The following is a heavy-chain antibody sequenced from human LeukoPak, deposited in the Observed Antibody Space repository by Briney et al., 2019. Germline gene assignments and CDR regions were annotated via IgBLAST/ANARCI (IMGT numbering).Heavy chain of an antibody. V-gene: IGHV4-34*01. CDR3: ARGIAAAVKYNWFDP. Sequence: SETLSLTCAVYGGSFSGYYWSWIRQPPGKGLEWIGEINHSGSTNYNPSLKSRVTISVDTSKNQFSLKLSSVTAADTAVYYCARGIAAAVKYNWFDPWGQGTLVTVSS. J-gene: IGHJ5*02. CDR2: INHSGST. D-gene: IGHD6-13*01. CDR1: GGSFSGYY.